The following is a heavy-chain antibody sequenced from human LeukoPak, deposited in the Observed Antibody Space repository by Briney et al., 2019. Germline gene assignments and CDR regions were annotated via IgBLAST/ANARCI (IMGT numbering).Heavy chain of an antibody. V-gene: IGHV5-51*01. CDR1: GYSFTSYW. CDR2: IYPGDSDT. Sequence: GESLKISCKGSGYSFTSYWIGWVRQMPGKGLEWMGIIYPGDSDTRYSPSFQGQVTISADKSISTAYLQWSSLKASDTAMYYCVRLSSGMVAATYYFDYWGQGTLVTVSS. CDR3: VRLSSGMVAATYYFDY. J-gene: IGHJ4*02. D-gene: IGHD2-15*01.